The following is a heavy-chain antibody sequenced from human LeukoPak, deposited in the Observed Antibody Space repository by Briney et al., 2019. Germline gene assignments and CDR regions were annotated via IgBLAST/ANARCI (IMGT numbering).Heavy chain of an antibody. D-gene: IGHD6-13*01. V-gene: IGHV3-23*01. CDR2: ISGSGGST. Sequence: GGSLRLSCTGSGFTFGDYAMSWVRQAPGKGLEWVSDISGSGGSTYYADSVKGRFTISRDNSKNTLYLQMNRLRAEDTAVYYCAKRGLAAALFRWGQGTLVTVSS. J-gene: IGHJ4*02. CDR1: GFTFGDYA. CDR3: AKRGLAAALFR.